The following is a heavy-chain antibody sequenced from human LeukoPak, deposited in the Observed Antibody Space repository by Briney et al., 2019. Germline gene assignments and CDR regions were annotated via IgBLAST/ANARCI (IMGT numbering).Heavy chain of an antibody. D-gene: IGHD6-13*01. J-gene: IGHJ5*02. CDR2: IYYSGST. Sequence: KTSETLSLTCTVSGGSISSYYWSWIRQPPGKGLEWIGYIYYSGSTNYNPSLKSRVTISVDTSKNQFSLKLSSVTAADTAVYYCARVPSRGEAAVSWFDPWGQGTLVTVSS. V-gene: IGHV4-59*01. CDR1: GGSISSYY. CDR3: ARVPSRGEAAVSWFDP.